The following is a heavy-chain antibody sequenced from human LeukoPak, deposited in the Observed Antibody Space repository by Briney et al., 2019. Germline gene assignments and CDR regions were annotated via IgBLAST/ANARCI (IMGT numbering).Heavy chain of an antibody. D-gene: IGHD3/OR15-3a*01. V-gene: IGHV4-38-2*02. J-gene: IGHJ4*02. Sequence: SETLSLTCTVSGHSVSSDFYGGLIRQLPGKGLEWIGSIYYSGNTYYNASLKSQVSISIDTSKNQFSLRLTSVTAADTAVYYCARQTGSGLLILPGGQGTLVTVSS. CDR3: ARQTGSGLLILP. CDR2: IYYSGNT. CDR1: GHSVSSDFY.